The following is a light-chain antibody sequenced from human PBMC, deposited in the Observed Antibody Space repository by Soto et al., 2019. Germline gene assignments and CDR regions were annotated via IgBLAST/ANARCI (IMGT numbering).Light chain of an antibody. CDR3: SSYTSSSSLV. J-gene: IGLJ1*01. Sequence: QSALTQPASVSGSPGQSITISCTGASSYVGSYNYVSWYQQYPGKAPKLMLFEVSARPSGVSNRFSGSKSGNTASLTISGLQAEDEADYYCSSYTSSSSLVFGTGTKVTVL. CDR2: EVS. CDR1: SSYVGSYNY. V-gene: IGLV2-14*01.